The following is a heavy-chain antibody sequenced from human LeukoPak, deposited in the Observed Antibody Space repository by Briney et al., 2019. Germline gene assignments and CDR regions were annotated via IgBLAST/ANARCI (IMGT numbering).Heavy chain of an antibody. D-gene: IGHD1-1*01. J-gene: IGHJ4*02. CDR2: IYYTGST. V-gene: IGHV4-59*01. CDR1: GGSISSYY. Sequence: SETLSLTCTVSGGSISSYYWSWIRQPPGKGLEWIGYIYYTGSTNYNPSLKSRVTISVDTSKNQFSLKLTSVTAADTAVYYCAGDRYGKPPDYWGQGTLVTVSS. CDR3: AGDRYGKPPDY.